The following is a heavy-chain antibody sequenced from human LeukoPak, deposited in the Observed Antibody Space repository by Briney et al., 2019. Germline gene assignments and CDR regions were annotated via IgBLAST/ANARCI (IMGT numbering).Heavy chain of an antibody. CDR1: GFSFSSYG. J-gene: IGHJ4*02. CDR2: INYDGNNK. V-gene: IGHV3-30*02. CDR3: ARDRDSRSYYILY. D-gene: IGHD3-10*01. Sequence: GGSLRLSCAASGFSFSSYGIHWVRQAPGKGLEWVAFINYDGNNKYFADSVKGRFTISRDNSKNTVYLEMNSLRDGDTAVYYCARDRDSRSYYILYWGQGTLVTVSS.